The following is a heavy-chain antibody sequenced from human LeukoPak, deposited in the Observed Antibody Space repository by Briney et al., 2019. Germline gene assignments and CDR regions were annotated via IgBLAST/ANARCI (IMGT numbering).Heavy chain of an antibody. J-gene: IGHJ4*02. CDR2: ISGSGGGSST. CDR3: AKWGHYYDSSGYSLPGGFDY. D-gene: IGHD3-22*01. CDR1: GFTFSSSA. V-gene: IGHV3-23*01. Sequence: GGSLRLSCAASGFTFSSSAMSWVRQAPGKGLEWVSGISGSGGGSSTYYADSVKGRFTISRDNSKNTLYVRMNSLRAEDTAVYYCAKWGHYYDSSGYSLPGGFDYWGQGALVTVSS.